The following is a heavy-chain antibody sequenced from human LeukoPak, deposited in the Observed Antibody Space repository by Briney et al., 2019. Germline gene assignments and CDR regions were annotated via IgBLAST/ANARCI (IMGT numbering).Heavy chain of an antibody. CDR2: ITWNSGSI. D-gene: IGHD6-13*01. J-gene: IGHJ4*02. CDR1: GFTFDDYA. CDR3: AKAYSSSWYPYYFDN. Sequence: GGSLRLSCAASGFTFDDYAIHWVRQAPGKGLEWVSGITWNSGSIGYADSVKGRFTISRGNAKNSLYLQMNSLRAEDTALYHCAKAYSSSWYPYYFDNWGQGTLVTVSS. V-gene: IGHV3-9*01.